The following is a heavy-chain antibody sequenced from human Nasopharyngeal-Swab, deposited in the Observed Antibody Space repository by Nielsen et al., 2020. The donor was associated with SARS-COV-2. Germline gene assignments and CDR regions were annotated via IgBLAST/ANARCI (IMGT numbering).Heavy chain of an antibody. CDR3: ARGTPGGILEWSTPFDY. V-gene: IGHV3-66*01. J-gene: IGHJ4*02. CDR2: IYRGGST. Sequence: GESMKISCAASGFTVSSNYMSWVRQAPGKGLEWVSVIYRGGSTYYADSVKGRFTISRDNSKNTLYLQMNSLRAEDTAVYYCARGTPGGILEWSTPFDYWGQGTLVTVSS. D-gene: IGHD3-3*01. CDR1: GFTVSSNY.